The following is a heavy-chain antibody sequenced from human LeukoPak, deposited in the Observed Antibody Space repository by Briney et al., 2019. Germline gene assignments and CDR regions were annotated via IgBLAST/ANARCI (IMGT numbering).Heavy chain of an antibody. CDR1: GFTFTTYA. J-gene: IGHJ4*02. CDR3: ARRKYDSSGFDY. D-gene: IGHD3-22*01. CDR2: ISGSGANT. Sequence: GGSLRLSCAASGFTFTTYAMSCVRQAPGKGVEWVSAISGSGANTYYSDSVKGRFTISRDNSKDTLYLQMNSLRAEDTAIYFCARRKYDSSGFDYWGQETLVTVSS. V-gene: IGHV3-23*01.